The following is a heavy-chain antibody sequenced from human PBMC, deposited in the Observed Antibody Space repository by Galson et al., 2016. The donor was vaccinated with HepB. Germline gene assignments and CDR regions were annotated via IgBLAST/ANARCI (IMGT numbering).Heavy chain of an antibody. CDR1: GGTLSSYV. CDR2: IIPIFGTA. J-gene: IGHJ6*02. CDR3: ASITMGRGVITFRRPSIYGMDV. Sequence: SVKVSCKASGGTLSSYVINWVRQAPGQGLEWMGGIIPIFGTANYPQKFQGRVTITADESTSTAYMELSSLRSEDTAVYYCASITMGRGVITFRRPSIYGMDVWGQGTTVTVSS. V-gene: IGHV1-69*13. D-gene: IGHD3-10*01.